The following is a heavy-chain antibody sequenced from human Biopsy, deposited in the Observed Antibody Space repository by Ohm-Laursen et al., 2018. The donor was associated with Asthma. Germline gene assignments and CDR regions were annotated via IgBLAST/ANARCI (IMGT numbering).Heavy chain of an antibody. Sequence: ASVKVSCKSLGGTFNTYAIGWVRQAPGQGLEWMGGINSVFGTTTYPQKFQDRVTITADDSTSTVYMELSSLRSEDTAVYYCARKAGSCISRTCYSLDFWGQRTLVTVSS. J-gene: IGHJ4*02. V-gene: IGHV1-69*13. CDR1: GGTFNTYA. CDR2: INSVFGTT. CDR3: ARKAGSCISRTCYSLDF. D-gene: IGHD2-2*01.